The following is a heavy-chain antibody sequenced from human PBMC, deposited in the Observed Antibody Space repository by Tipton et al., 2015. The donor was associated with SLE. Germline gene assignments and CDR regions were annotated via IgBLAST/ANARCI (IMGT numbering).Heavy chain of an antibody. CDR3: ARVGAPISAFDV. J-gene: IGHJ3*01. V-gene: IGHV4-4*07. CDR2: IYNSGSA. CDR1: GASIANYY. Sequence: TLSLTCTVSGASIANYYWSWIRQPAGEGLEWIGRIYNSGSAHYNPSLRSRVTISIDTSQNHFSLQLTSVTAADAGLYYCARVGAPISAFDVWGQGTMVNVSS. D-gene: IGHD1-26*01.